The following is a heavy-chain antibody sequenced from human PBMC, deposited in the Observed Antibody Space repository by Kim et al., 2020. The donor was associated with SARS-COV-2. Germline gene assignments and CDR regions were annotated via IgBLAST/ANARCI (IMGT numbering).Heavy chain of an antibody. Sequence: SETLSLTCTVSGGSISSYYWSWIRQPPGKGLEWIGYIYYSGSTNYNPSLKSRVTISVDTSKNQFSLKLSSVTAADTAVYYCAGRLAGYYYGSGSYYNWFDPWGQGTLVTVSS. D-gene: IGHD3-10*01. J-gene: IGHJ5*02. CDR1: GGSISSYY. CDR3: AGRLAGYYYGSGSYYNWFDP. CDR2: IYYSGST. V-gene: IGHV4-59*13.